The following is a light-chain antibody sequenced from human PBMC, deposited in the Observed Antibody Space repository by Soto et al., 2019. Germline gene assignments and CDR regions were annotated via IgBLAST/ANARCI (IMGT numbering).Light chain of an antibody. CDR2: KAS. V-gene: IGKV1-5*03. J-gene: IGKJ1*01. CDR3: QQCYSYYAWT. Sequence: DIQMSQSPSTLSSSVGDIVTSTCRARQSIGSWLAWYQHKPGKAPKLLISKASSLESGVPSRFSASGSGTEFTLTISSLQPDDFATYYCQQCYSYYAWTFGQGTK. CDR1: QSIGSW.